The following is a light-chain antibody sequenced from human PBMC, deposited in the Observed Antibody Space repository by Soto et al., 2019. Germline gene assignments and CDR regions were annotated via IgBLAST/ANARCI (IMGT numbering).Light chain of an antibody. V-gene: IGKV1-39*01. Sequence: DIQMTQSPSSLSASVGDRVTITCRASQSIYTYLNWYPQRQGEAPKFXIYAASTRATGIPARFSGSGAGTDFTLTISSLQSEDFEVYDCQQYNNWPRTFGQGTKVDIK. CDR2: AAS. CDR1: QSIYTY. CDR3: QQYNNWPRT. J-gene: IGKJ1*01.